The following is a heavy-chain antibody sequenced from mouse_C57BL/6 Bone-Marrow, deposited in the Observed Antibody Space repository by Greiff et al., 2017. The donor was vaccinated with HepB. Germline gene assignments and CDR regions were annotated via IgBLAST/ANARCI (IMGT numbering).Heavy chain of an antibody. V-gene: IGHV5-4*01. Sequence: EVKLMESGGGLVKPGGSLKLSCAASGFTFSSYAMSWVRQTPEKRLEWVATISDGGSYTYYPDNVKGRFTISRDNAKNNLYLQMSHLKSEDTAMYYCAREKPDASFAYWGQGTLVTVSA. J-gene: IGHJ3*01. CDR3: AREKPDASFAY. CDR2: ISDGGSYT. CDR1: GFTFSSYA.